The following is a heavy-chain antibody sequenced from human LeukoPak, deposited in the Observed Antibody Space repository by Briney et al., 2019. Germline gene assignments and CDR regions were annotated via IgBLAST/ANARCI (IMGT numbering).Heavy chain of an antibody. V-gene: IGHV3-23*01. CDR2: ISKSGGSS. CDR3: AKEKEFYFDN. CDR1: GFTFSSYA. J-gene: IGHJ4*02. D-gene: IGHD3-10*01. Sequence: PGGSLRLSCAASGFTFSSYAMSWVRQAPGKGLEWVSGISKSGGSSYYADSVKGRFTISRDSSKNTLYLQMNSLRAEDTAVYYCAKEKEFYFDNWGQGALVTVSS.